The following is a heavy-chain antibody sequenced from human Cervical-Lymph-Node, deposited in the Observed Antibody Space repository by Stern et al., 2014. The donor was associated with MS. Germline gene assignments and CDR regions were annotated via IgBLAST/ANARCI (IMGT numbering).Heavy chain of an antibody. V-gene: IGHV3-30*18. CDR2: TSYDGSNR. D-gene: IGHD1-26*01. CDR1: GFTFSVYG. CDR3: AKVYVGTTHFDY. J-gene: IGHJ4*02. Sequence: VQLVESGGGMVQPGRSLRLSCAASGFTFSVYGMHWVRQAPGKGLEWGAVTSYDGSNRYYGDSVKGRFTISRDNSKNTLYLQMNSLRVEDTAVYYCAKVYVGTTHFDYWGQGTLVTVSS.